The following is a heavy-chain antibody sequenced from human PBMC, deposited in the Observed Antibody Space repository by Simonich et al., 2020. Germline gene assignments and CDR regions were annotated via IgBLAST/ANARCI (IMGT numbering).Heavy chain of an antibody. CDR3: ATYYFDY. J-gene: IGHJ4*02. CDR1: GFTFSSYA. Sequence: EVQLLESGGGLVQPGGSLRLSCAASGFTFSSYAMSWVRQAPGKGVEWVTAIGGSGGSTYYADSGKGRFTISRDNSKNTLYLQMNSLRAEDTAVYYCATYYFDYWGQGTLVTVSS. V-gene: IGHV3-23*01. CDR2: IGGSGGST.